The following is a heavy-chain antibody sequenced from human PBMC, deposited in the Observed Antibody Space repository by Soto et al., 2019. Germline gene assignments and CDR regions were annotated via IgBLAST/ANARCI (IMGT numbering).Heavy chain of an antibody. CDR1: GGTFSSYA. D-gene: IGHD3-22*01. V-gene: IGHV1-69*13. CDR2: IIPIFGTA. Sequence: SVKVFCKASGGTFSSYAISWVRQAPGQGLEWMGGIIPIFGTANYAQKFQGRVTITADESTSTAYMELSSLRSEDTAVYYCARDHSSHYYDSSGYFDYWGQGTLVTVSS. J-gene: IGHJ4*02. CDR3: ARDHSSHYYDSSGYFDY.